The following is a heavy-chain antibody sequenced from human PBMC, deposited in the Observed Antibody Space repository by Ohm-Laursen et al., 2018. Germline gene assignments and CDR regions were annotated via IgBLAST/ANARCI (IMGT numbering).Heavy chain of an antibody. J-gene: IGHJ4*02. CDR3: VRGCLGGSCYTFDY. CDR1: GGTFSSYA. D-gene: IGHD2-15*01. Sequence: SVKVSCKASGGTFSSYAIHWVRQAPGQGLEYLGGIIPIFGTPDYAQSFQGRVTITTDDSTSTAYMELSGLRSEDTAIYYCVRGCLGGSCYTFDYWGQGTLLTVSS. V-gene: IGHV1-69*05. CDR2: IIPIFGTP.